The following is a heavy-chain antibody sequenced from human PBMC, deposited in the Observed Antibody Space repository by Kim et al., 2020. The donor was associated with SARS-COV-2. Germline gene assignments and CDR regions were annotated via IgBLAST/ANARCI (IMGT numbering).Heavy chain of an antibody. CDR2: IYYSGST. D-gene: IGHD6-19*01. V-gene: IGHV4-59*13. Sequence: SETLSLTCTVSGGSISSYYWSWIRQPPGKGLECIGYIYYSGSTNYNPSLKSRVTISVDTSKNQFSLKLSSVTAADTAVYYCARAGSSGWFFHFDYWGQGTLVTVSS. J-gene: IGHJ4*02. CDR1: GGSISSYY. CDR3: ARAGSSGWFFHFDY.